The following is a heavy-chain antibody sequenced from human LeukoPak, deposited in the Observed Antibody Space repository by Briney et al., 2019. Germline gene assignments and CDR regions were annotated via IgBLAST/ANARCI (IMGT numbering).Heavy chain of an antibody. CDR2: LYSGGRT. D-gene: IGHD1-26*01. J-gene: IGHJ6*02. CDR1: GFTASSNY. V-gene: IGHV3-53*01. CDR3: ARRPSGSYYYYGMAV. Sequence: PRGSLRLACAAAGFTASSNYVSCVRQAPRRLRGWDAVLYSGGRTYYAAGVKRRFPISSDNSKNTVYLQMKSLRAEDTAVYYCARRPSGSYYYYGMAVWGQGPTVTVSS.